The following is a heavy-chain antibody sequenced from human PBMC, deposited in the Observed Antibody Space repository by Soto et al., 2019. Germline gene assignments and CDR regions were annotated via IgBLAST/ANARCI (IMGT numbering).Heavy chain of an antibody. Sequence: QVQLVQSGAEVKKPGSSVKVSCKASGGTFSSYTISWVRQAPGQGLEWMGRIIPILGIANYAQKFQGRVTSTXXKXTXXAYRELSSMRSADTAVYYCAGVALAAVAGRGWCDPWGQGTLVTVSS. V-gene: IGHV1-69*02. CDR2: IIPILGIA. D-gene: IGHD6-19*01. CDR3: AGVALAAVAGRGWCDP. CDR1: GGTFSSYT. J-gene: IGHJ5*02.